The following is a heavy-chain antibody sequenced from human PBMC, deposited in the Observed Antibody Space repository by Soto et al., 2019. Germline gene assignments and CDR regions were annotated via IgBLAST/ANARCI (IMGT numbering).Heavy chain of an antibody. D-gene: IGHD2-2*01. CDR3: ARSGQLLSPIDY. CDR1: GDSISTSY. J-gene: IGHJ4*02. V-gene: IGHV4-59*08. CDR2: IYYSGST. Sequence: TSETLSLTCTVSGDSISTSYWSWIRQPPGKGLEWIGYIYYSGSTNYNPSLKSRVTISVDTSKNQFSLRLISVTAADTAIYYCARSGQLLSPIDYWGQGALVTVSS.